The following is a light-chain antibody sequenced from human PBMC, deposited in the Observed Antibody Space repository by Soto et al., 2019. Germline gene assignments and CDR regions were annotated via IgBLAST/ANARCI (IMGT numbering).Light chain of an antibody. V-gene: IGKV3-11*01. CDR2: DAS. CDR1: QSVDIY. CDR3: QQRKYWPPLT. Sequence: EVVVTQSPVTLALSPGERATLSCRTSQSVDIYVAWYQHKPGQAPRLLIYDASNRAPGIPARFSVSGSGTDFTLAISILVPEDFAVYYCQQRKYWPPLTFGGGTKVEIK. J-gene: IGKJ4*01.